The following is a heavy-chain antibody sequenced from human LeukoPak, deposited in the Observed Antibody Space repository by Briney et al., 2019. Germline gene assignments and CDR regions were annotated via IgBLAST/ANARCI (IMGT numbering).Heavy chain of an antibody. CDR2: IYYSGST. D-gene: IGHD3-3*01. CDR3: ARGWNYDFWSGLPGGDAFDI. V-gene: IGHV4-39*07. J-gene: IGHJ3*02. CDR1: GGSISSSSYY. Sequence: SETLSLTCTVSGGSISSSSYYWGWIRQPPGKGLEWIGSIYYSGSTYYNPSLKSRVTISVDTSKNQFSLKLSSVTAADTAVYYCARGWNYDFWSGLPGGDAFDIWGQGTMVTVSS.